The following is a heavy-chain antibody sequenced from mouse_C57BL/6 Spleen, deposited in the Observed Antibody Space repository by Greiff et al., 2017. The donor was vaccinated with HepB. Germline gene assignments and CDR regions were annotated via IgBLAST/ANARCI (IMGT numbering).Heavy chain of an antibody. Sequence: VQLQQPGAELVRPGSSVKLSCKASGYTFTSYWMDWVKQRPGQGLEWIGNIYPSDSETHYNQKFKDKATLTVDKSSSTAYMQLSSLTSEDSAVYYCARSGLAAYYAMDYWGQGTSVTVSS. CDR1: GYTFTSYW. D-gene: IGHD3-3*01. CDR3: ARSGLAAYYAMDY. J-gene: IGHJ4*01. CDR2: IYPSDSET. V-gene: IGHV1-61*01.